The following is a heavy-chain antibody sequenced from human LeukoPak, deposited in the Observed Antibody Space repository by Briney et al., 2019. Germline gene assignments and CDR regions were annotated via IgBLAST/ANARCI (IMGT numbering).Heavy chain of an antibody. CDR1: GGSISSSSYY. V-gene: IGHV4-39*07. CDR3: ARGGPYYYSPLKS. J-gene: IGHJ5*02. CDR2: IYYSGST. D-gene: IGHD3-16*01. Sequence: SETLSFTCTVSGGSISSSSYYWGWIRQPPGKGLEWIGSIYYSGSTYYNPSLKSRVTISVDTSKNQFSLRLSSVTAADTAVYYCARGGPYYYSPLKSWGQGTLVTVSS.